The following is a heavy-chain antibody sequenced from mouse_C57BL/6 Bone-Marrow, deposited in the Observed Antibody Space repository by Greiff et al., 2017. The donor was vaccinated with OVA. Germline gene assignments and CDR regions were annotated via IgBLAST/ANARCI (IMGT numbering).Heavy chain of an antibody. CDR3: ARGTYYSNYVCYAMDY. Sequence: ESGPGLVKPSQSLSLTCSVTGYSITSGYYWNWIRQFPGNKLEWMGYISYDGSNNYNPSLKNRISITRDTSKNQFFLKLNSVTTEDTATYYCARGTYYSNYVCYAMDYWGQGTSVTVSS. J-gene: IGHJ4*01. CDR2: ISYDGSN. V-gene: IGHV3-6*01. CDR1: GYSITSGYY. D-gene: IGHD2-5*01.